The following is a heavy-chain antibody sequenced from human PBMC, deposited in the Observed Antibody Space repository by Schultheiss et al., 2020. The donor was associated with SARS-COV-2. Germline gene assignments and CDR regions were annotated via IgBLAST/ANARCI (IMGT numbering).Heavy chain of an antibody. D-gene: IGHD2-15*01. J-gene: IGHJ4*02. Sequence: GGSLRLSCAASGFTFSSYSMNWVRQAPGKGLEWVSSISSSSSYIYYADSVKGRFTISRDNAKNSLYLQMNSLRAEDTAVYYCAREIRYCSGGSCYDYWGQGTLVTVSS. CDR2: ISSSSSYI. CDR1: GFTFSSYS. V-gene: IGHV3-21*01. CDR3: AREIRYCSGGSCYDY.